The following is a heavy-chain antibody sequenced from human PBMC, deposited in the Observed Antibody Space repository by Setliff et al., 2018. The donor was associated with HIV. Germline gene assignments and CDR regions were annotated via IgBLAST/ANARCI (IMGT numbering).Heavy chain of an antibody. D-gene: IGHD3-3*01. Sequence: SSETLSLTCIVSGGSISSSSYYWAWIRQPPGKGLEWIGNIYYSRSTYYNPSLRGRVTIIVDTSNNQVSLKLWFVTAADTAVYYCVRPGSYDFWGKMDVWGKGTTVTVSS. CDR2: IYYSRST. CDR1: GGSISSSSYY. V-gene: IGHV4-39*01. J-gene: IGHJ6*04. CDR3: VRPGSYDFWGKMDV.